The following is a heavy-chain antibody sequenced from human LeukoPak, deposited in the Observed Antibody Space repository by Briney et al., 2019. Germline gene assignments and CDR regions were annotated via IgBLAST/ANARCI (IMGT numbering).Heavy chain of an antibody. CDR3: ARAIVGTENFDN. CDR1: GFTFSTHA. Sequence: TGGSLRLSCAASGFTFSTHAMHWVRQAPGKGLEWVAVVSHDGITKYYTDSVKGRFTISRDNFKNTLYLQMNGLRTDDTAGYYCARAIVGTENFDNWGQGTLVTVSS. V-gene: IGHV3-30*06. D-gene: IGHD5-12*01. CDR2: VSHDGITK. J-gene: IGHJ4*02.